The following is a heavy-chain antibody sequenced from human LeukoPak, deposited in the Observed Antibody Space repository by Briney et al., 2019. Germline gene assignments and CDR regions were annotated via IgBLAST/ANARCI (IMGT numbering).Heavy chain of an antibody. D-gene: IGHD6-13*01. CDR1: GGSFSGYY. Sequence: SETLSLTCAVYGGSFSGYYWSWIRQPPGKGLEWIGEINHSGSTNYNPSLKSRVTISVDTSKNQFSLKLSSVTAADTAVYYCARDPGIAAAGTNFDYWGQGTLVTVSS. V-gene: IGHV4-34*01. CDR3: ARDPGIAAAGTNFDY. CDR2: INHSGST. J-gene: IGHJ4*02.